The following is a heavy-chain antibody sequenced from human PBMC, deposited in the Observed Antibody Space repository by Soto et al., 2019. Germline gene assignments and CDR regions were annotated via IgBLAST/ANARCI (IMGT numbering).Heavy chain of an antibody. CDR3: ANCWGHYYHNMDV. J-gene: IGHJ6*02. Sequence: GGSLRLSCTASGFTFSSYARSWVRQAPGKGLEWVSSISGSGGSTYYADSTKGRFTISRDNSKNTLYVQMNSLRAEDAAVYYCANCWGHYYHNMDVWGQGTTVTVSS. V-gene: IGHV3-23*01. D-gene: IGHD7-27*01. CDR1: GFTFSSYA. CDR2: ISGSGGST.